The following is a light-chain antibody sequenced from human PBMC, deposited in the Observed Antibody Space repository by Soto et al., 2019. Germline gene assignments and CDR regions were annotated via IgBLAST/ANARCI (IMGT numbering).Light chain of an antibody. CDR2: GNS. Sequence: QSVLTQPPSVSGAPGQRVTISCTGSSSNIGAGYDVHWYQQLPGTAPKLLIYGNSNRPSGVPDRFSGSKSGTSASLAITGLQAEEEADDYCQSYYTSRIGAVVFGGGTKLTVL. CDR1: SSNIGAGYD. CDR3: QSYYTSRIGAVV. J-gene: IGLJ2*01. V-gene: IGLV1-40*01.